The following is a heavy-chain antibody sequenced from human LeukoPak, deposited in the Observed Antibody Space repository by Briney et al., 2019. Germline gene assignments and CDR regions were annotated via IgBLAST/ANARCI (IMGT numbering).Heavy chain of an antibody. D-gene: IGHD6-13*01. CDR2: IRYDGSKK. CDR1: GFTFRTYG. Sequence: GGSLGLSCAASGFTFRTYGMHWVRQAPGKGLEWVAFIRYDGSKKYYADSVKGRITISRDNSKNTLYLQMNSLRAEDTAVYYCARDSTWYPIDYWGPGTLVTVSS. CDR3: ARDSTWYPIDY. J-gene: IGHJ4*02. V-gene: IGHV3-30*02.